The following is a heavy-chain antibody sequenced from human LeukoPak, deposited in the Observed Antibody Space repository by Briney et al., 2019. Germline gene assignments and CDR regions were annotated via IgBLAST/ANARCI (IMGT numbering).Heavy chain of an antibody. Sequence: ASVKVSCKASGYTFTSYGISWVRQATGQGLEWMGWMNPNSGNTGYAQKFQGRVTMTRNTSISTAYMELSSLRSEDTAVYYCARVRYRLAETYIDYWGQGTLVTVSS. CDR1: GYTFTSYG. J-gene: IGHJ4*02. V-gene: IGHV1-8*02. CDR3: ARVRYRLAETYIDY. D-gene: IGHD3-16*01. CDR2: MNPNSGNT.